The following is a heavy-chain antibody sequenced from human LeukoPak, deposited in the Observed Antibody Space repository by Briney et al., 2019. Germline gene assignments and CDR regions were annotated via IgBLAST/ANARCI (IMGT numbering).Heavy chain of an antibody. CDR2: INHSGST. J-gene: IGHJ5*02. CDR3: ARGADIVVVPAARSGWFDP. CDR1: GGSISSSSYY. V-gene: IGHV4-39*07. Sequence: SETLSLTCTVSGGSISSSSYYWGWIRQPPGKGLEWIGEINHSGSTNYNPSLKSRVTISVDTSKNQFSLKLSSVTAADTAVYYCARGADIVVVPAARSGWFDPWGQGTLVTVSS. D-gene: IGHD2-2*01.